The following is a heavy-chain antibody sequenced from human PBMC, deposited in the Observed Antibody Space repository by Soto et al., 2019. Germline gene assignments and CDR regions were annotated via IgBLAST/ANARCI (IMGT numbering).Heavy chain of an antibody. J-gene: IGHJ4*02. V-gene: IGHV4-34*01. CDR1: GGSFSGYY. D-gene: IGHD4-17*01. Sequence: PSETLSLTCAVYGGSFSGYYWSWIRQPPGKGLEWIGEINHSGSTSYNPSLKSRVTISVDTSKNQFSLKLSSVTAADTAVYYCARAPTVTLIRVIDCWGQGTLVTV. CDR2: INHSGST. CDR3: ARAPTVTLIRVIDC.